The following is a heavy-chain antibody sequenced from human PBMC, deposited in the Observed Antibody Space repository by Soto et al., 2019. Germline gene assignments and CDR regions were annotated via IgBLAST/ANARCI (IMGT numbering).Heavy chain of an antibody. CDR3: AGGKGTEENYYYYGLES. Sequence: ASVKFSCKASGYTFTTHAMHWVRQAPGQSLEWMGWINGGTGQTKHSQRFQGRVNITRDTSASTAYMELSSLRSEETAVYYCAGGKGTEENYYYYGLESWGQETKVAVSS. V-gene: IGHV1-3*01. CDR1: GYTFTTHA. J-gene: IGHJ6*02. CDR2: INGGTGQT.